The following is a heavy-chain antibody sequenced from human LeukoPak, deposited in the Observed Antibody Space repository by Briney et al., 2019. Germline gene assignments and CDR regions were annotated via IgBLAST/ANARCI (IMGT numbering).Heavy chain of an antibody. V-gene: IGHV4-39*07. J-gene: IGHJ4*02. CDR3: ARTYYDILTGYYTPYYFDY. Sequence: KPSETLSLTCTVSGGSVSSGSYYWSWIRQPPGKGLEWIGEINHSGSTNYNPSLKSRVTISADTSKNQFSLKLSSVTAADTTVYYCARTYYDILTGYYTPYYFDYWGQGTLVTVSS. CDR2: INHSGST. D-gene: IGHD3-9*01. CDR1: GGSVSSGSYY.